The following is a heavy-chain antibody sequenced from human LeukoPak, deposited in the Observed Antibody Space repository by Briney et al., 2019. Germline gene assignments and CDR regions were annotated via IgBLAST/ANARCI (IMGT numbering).Heavy chain of an antibody. CDR2: ITGDCNYI. V-gene: IGHV3-21*01. CDR1: GFTFNDYT. J-gene: IGHJ4*02. D-gene: IGHD3-3*01. CDR3: ARERNFYYFDY. Sequence: PGGSLRLSCAASGFTFNDYTMTWVRQAPGKGLEWVSSITGDCNYIFYADSVKGRFTISRDNAQNSLFLELNSLRGKDTAVYYCARERNFYYFDYWGQGALVTVSS.